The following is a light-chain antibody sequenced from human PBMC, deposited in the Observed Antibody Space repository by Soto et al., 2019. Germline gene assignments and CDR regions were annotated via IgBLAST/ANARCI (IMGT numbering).Light chain of an antibody. CDR3: LQYYIYPLT. CDR2: AAS. CDR1: QGISND. V-gene: IGKV1-6*01. J-gene: IGKJ1*01. Sequence: AIQMTQSPSSLSASVGDRATITCRASQGISNDLGWYQQKPGKAPKLLIHAASSLQSGVPSKFSGSGYGTDFTITIDNLPPEDFAAYYCLQYYIYPLTFGQGAKVDIK.